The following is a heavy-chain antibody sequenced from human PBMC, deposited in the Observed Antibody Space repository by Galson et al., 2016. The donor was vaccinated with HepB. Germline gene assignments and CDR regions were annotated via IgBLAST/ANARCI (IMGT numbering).Heavy chain of an antibody. CDR3: AGGSAAARLNY. Sequence: SETLSLTCTVYGGSFSGDYWTWIRQPPGKGLEWIGEAIHTGNTNYIPSPHPSLSSRVPISVDTSKHHFSLHLRSLSAADTAVYYCAGGSAAARLNYWGQGTLVTVSS. CDR2: AIHTGNT. J-gene: IGHJ4*02. V-gene: IGHV4-34*01. D-gene: IGHD6-6*01. CDR1: GGSFSGDY.